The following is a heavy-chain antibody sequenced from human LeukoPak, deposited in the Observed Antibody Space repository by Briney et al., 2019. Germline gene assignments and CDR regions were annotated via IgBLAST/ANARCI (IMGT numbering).Heavy chain of an antibody. CDR1: GFTFSSYA. V-gene: IGHV3-30-3*01. CDR2: ISYDGTSK. Sequence: GGSLRLSCAASGFTFSSYAMHWVRQAPGKGLEWVAVISYDGTSKNYADSVKGRFTISRDNSKNTLYLQMNSLRVEDTAVYYCARVATFYRSGWYDAYDIWGQGTMVTVSS. CDR3: ARVATFYRSGWYDAYDI. D-gene: IGHD6-19*01. J-gene: IGHJ3*02.